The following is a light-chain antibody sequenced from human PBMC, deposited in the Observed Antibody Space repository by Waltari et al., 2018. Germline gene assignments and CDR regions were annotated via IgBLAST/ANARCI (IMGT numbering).Light chain of an antibody. CDR3: MQGTHWPYT. CDR1: QSLVYSDGKTY. J-gene: IGKJ2*01. V-gene: IGKV2-30*01. CDR2: KVS. Sequence: DVVMTQSLLSLPVTLGQPASISCRSSQSLVYSDGKTYLNWFQQRPGQSPRRLFYKVSDRDSGVPDRFSGSGSGTDFTLKISRVEAEDVGVYYCMQGTHWPYTFGQGTKLEIK.